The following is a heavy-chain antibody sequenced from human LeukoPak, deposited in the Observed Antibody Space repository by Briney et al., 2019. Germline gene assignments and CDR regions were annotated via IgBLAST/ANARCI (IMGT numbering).Heavy chain of an antibody. D-gene: IGHD3-10*01. V-gene: IGHV3-21*01. J-gene: IGHJ4*02. CDR1: GFTFRNYG. CDR2: ISTSSSYI. CDR3: ARATMDKYYFDY. Sequence: PGGTLRLSCAASGFTFRNYGMSWVRQAPGKGLEWVSFISTSSSYIHYADSVKGRFTISRDNAKNSLYLQMNSLRAEDTAVYYCARATMDKYYFDYWGQGTLVTVSS.